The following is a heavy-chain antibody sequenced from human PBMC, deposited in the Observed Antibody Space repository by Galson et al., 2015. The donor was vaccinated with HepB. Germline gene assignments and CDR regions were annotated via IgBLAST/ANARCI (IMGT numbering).Heavy chain of an antibody. V-gene: IGHV2-5*02. CDR3: AHRRTGYDNPHRFDY. CDR1: GFALTTSNEG. CDR2: IHGDGDK. J-gene: IGHJ4*02. Sequence: PALVKPTQTLTLTCTFSGFALTTSNEGVAWIRQPPGKALEWLATIHGDGDKRYRPSLQSRLTITKDSSKNPVVLTMTNVDPVNTATYYCAHRRTGYDNPHRFDYWGQGALLTVSS. D-gene: IGHD5-12*01.